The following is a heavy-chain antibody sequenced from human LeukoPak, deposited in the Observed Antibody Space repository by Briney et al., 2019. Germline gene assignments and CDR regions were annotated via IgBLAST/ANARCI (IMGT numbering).Heavy chain of an antibody. CDR2: ISGSGSIT. V-gene: IGHV3-23*01. Sequence: PGGTLRLSCAASGFTFSSYGMSWVRQAPGKGLEWVSAISGSGSITYYADSVKGRFTISRDTSKNTLWLQMNSLRVDDTALYYCAKSLGGDYGSGSYYVVFDSWGQGTLVTVSS. D-gene: IGHD3-10*01. CDR1: GFTFSSYG. J-gene: IGHJ4*02. CDR3: AKSLGGDYGSGSYYVVFDS.